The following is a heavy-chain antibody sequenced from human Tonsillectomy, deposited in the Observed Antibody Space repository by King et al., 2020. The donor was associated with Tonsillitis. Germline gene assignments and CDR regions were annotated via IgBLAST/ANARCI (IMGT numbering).Heavy chain of an antibody. CDR1: GGTFTTYA. V-gene: IGHV1-69*01. CDR3: ARGGPVATGNFDY. Sequence: QLVQSGAEVKKPGSSVTVSCKASGGTFTTYAISWVRQAPGQGLEWMGGIIPIFGTANFAQKFQGRVTITAAGSTRTAYMELRRLKSEDTALYYCARGGPVATGNFDYWGQGTLVTVSS. J-gene: IGHJ4*02. D-gene: IGHD5-12*01. CDR2: IIPIFGTA.